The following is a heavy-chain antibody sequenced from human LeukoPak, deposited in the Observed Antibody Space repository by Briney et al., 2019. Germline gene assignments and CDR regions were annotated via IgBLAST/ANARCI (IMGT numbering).Heavy chain of an antibody. Sequence: SETLSRTCTVSGGSISSYYWSWIRQPAGKGLEWIGRIYTSGSTNYNPSLKSRVTMSVDTSKNQFSLKLSSVTAADTGVYYCARDHNQLTGYGMDVWGQGTTVTVSS. CDR1: GGSISSYY. CDR2: IYTSGST. CDR3: ARDHNQLTGYGMDV. V-gene: IGHV4-4*07. D-gene: IGHD3-9*01. J-gene: IGHJ6*02.